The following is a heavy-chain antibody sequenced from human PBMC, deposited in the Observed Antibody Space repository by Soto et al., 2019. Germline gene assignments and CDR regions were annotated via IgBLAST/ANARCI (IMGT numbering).Heavy chain of an antibody. Sequence: GESLKISCKASGYTFTNHWIAWVRQMPGKGLGWMGVIFPDDSDTRYGPSFQGQVTISVDKALTTTSLHRSSLRISDTALSYCVRPKPPAVYVGDYSYFDFWGQGTLVTVSS. CDR2: IFPDDSDT. CDR1: GYTFTNHW. J-gene: IGHJ4*02. V-gene: IGHV5-51*01. D-gene: IGHD4-17*01. CDR3: VRPKPPAVYVGDYSYFDF.